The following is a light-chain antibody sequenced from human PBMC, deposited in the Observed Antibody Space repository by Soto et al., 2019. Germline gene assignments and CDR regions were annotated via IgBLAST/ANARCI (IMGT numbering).Light chain of an antibody. CDR3: SYAGSNSLFVL. CDR1: SSDIGGYNY. V-gene: IGLV2-8*01. J-gene: IGLJ2*01. CDR2: EVS. Sequence: QSALTQPPSASGSPGQSVTISCTGTSSDIGGYNYVSWYQQHPGKAPKLMIYEVSKRPSGVPNRFSGSKSGNTASLTVSGLQTEDEADYYCSYAGSNSLFVLFGGGTQLTVL.